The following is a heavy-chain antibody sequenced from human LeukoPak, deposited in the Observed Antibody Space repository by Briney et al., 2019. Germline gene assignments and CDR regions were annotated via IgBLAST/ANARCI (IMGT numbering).Heavy chain of an antibody. D-gene: IGHD4-23*01. Sequence: GGSLRLSCAASGFTFSDYYMSWIRQAPGKGLEWVSYISSSGGTIYYADSVKGRFTISRDNAKSSLYLQMNSLRAEDTAVYYCARAYGGNSYYFDYWGQGTLVTVSS. CDR2: ISSSGGTI. CDR1: GFTFSDYY. J-gene: IGHJ4*02. V-gene: IGHV3-11*04. CDR3: ARAYGGNSYYFDY.